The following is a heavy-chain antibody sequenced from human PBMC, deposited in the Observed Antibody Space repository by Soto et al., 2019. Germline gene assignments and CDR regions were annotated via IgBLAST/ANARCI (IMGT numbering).Heavy chain of an antibody. D-gene: IGHD2-8*01. Sequence: QVQLQESGPGLVKPSENLSFTCTVSGGSFTSDYWSWIRQPPGKGLQWIGYIYYNGTTNYNPSLKSRLTISQDTAKGQISLELTSLTAADTAVYYCVSHSGVAALGGLDHWGQGSLVTVSS. CDR3: VSHSGVAALGGLDH. J-gene: IGHJ4*02. CDR1: GGSFTSDY. V-gene: IGHV4-59*08. CDR2: IYYNGTT.